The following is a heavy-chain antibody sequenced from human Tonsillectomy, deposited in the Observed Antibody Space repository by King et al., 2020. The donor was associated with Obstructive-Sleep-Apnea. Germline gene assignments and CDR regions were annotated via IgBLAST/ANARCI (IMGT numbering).Heavy chain of an antibody. V-gene: IGHV3-23*04. CDR2: ISGWGGRT. D-gene: IGHD3-22*01. Sequence: VQLVESGGGLVQPGGSLRLSCVASGFTFSSYAMSGVLQAPGKGLEWVSAISGWGGRTYYADSVKGRFTRARDNSKNTLYLQMNPLRAEDTAVYYCAKGDNYYDSSDYSDAFDVWGQGTLVTVSS. CDR3: AKGDNYYDSSDYSDAFDV. CDR1: GFTFSSYA. J-gene: IGHJ3*01.